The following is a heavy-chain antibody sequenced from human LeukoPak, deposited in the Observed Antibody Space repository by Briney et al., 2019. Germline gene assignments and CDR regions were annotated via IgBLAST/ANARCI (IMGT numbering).Heavy chain of an antibody. CDR3: ARETLQRTNYYYIDV. V-gene: IGHV3-23*01. D-gene: IGHD6-25*01. J-gene: IGHJ6*03. CDR2: ISGSGGST. CDR1: GFTFSSYA. Sequence: GGSLRLSCAASGFTFSSYAMSWVRQAPGKGLEWVSAISGSGGSTYYADSVKGRFIISRDNSKNTLYLQMNSLRAEDTAVYYCARETLQRTNYYYIDVWGKGTTVTISS.